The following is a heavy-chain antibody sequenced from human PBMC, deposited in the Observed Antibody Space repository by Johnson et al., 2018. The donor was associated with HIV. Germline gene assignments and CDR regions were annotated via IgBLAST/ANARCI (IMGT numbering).Heavy chain of an antibody. V-gene: IGHV3-66*01. D-gene: IGHD3-16*02. CDR3: ARDYRGRTVDAFDV. J-gene: IGHJ3*01. Sequence: VQLVESGGGLVQPGGSLRLSCAASGFTVSSNYMSWVRQAPGKGLEWVSVIYSGGSTYYADSVKGRFTISRDNSKNMLDLQMNSLRAGDAAVYYCARDYRGRTVDAFDVWGQGTLVIVSS. CDR2: IYSGGST. CDR1: GFTVSSNY.